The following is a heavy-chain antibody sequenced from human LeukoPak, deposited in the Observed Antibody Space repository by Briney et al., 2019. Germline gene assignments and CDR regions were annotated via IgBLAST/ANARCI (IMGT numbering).Heavy chain of an antibody. D-gene: IGHD3-16*02. J-gene: IGHJ4*02. CDR2: IYYSGST. Sequence: SETLSLTCTVSGGSISSYYWSWIRQPPGKGLEWIGYIYYSGSTNYNPSLKSRVTISVDTSKNQFSLKLSSVTAADTAVYYGARVLYDYVWGSYRQTYYFDYWGQGTLVTVSS. CDR1: GGSISSYY. CDR3: ARVLYDYVWGSYRQTYYFDY. V-gene: IGHV4-59*01.